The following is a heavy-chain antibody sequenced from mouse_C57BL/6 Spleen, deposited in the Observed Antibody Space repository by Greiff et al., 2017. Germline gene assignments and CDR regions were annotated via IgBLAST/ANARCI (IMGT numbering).Heavy chain of an antibody. J-gene: IGHJ1*03. V-gene: IGHV6-6*01. CDR3: TLPYGSSYWYFDV. Sequence: EVKLMESGGGLVQPGGSMKLSCAASGFTFSDAWMDWVRQSPEKGLEWVAEIRKKANNHATYYAESVKGRFTISRDDSKSSVYLPLNSLRAEDTGIYYCTLPYGSSYWYFDVWGTGTTVTVSS. CDR2: IRKKANNHAT. D-gene: IGHD1-1*01. CDR1: GFTFSDAW.